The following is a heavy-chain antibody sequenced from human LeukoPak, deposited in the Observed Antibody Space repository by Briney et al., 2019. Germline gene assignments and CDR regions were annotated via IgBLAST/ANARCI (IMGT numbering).Heavy chain of an antibody. CDR1: GFTFSSYG. D-gene: IGHD6-19*01. CDR3: AKGCFNSSGWYYFDY. CDR2: IPYDGLNR. J-gene: IGHJ4*02. Sequence: PGGSLRLSCAASGFTFSSYGIHWVRQAPGKGLEWVTFIPYDGLNRIYADSVEGRFTISRDNSKNTLYLQMNSLRAEDTAVYYCAKGCFNSSGWYYFDYRGQGTLVTVSS. V-gene: IGHV3-30*02.